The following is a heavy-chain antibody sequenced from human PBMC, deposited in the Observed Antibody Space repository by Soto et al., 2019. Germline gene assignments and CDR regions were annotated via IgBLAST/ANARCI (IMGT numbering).Heavy chain of an antibody. J-gene: IGHJ4*02. CDR2: IFYSGSP. V-gene: IGHV4-30-4*01. CDR3: ANSGDGETLDD. CDR1: GGSISSGDYY. Sequence: QVQLQESGPGLVKPSQTLSLTCTVSGGSISSGDYYWSWIRQPPGKGLEWIANIFYSGSPSYNPSLQSRVSVSVDTSKNQFSLKLTSVTAADTAVYYCANSGDGETLDDWGQGTLVTVSS. D-gene: IGHD7-27*01.